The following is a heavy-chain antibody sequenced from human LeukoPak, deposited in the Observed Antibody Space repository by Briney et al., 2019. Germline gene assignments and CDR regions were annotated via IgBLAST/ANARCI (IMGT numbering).Heavy chain of an antibody. Sequence: GGSLRLSCAASGFTFSSNTMHWVRQAPGRGLEWVAVITYDGSKKDYADSVKGRFAISRDNAKNSLYVQMNSLRADDSAVYYCARSSNGVYIQWGQGTLVTVSS. V-gene: IGHV3-30*09. J-gene: IGHJ4*02. CDR2: ITYDGSKK. CDR1: GFTFSSNT. D-gene: IGHD2-8*01. CDR3: ARSSNGVYIQ.